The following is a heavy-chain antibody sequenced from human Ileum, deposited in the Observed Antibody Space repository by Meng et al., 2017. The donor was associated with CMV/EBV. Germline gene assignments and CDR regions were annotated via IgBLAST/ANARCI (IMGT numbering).Heavy chain of an antibody. Sequence: EVQLVESGGGLVQPGGSLRLSCAASGFTVSSDYMSWVRQAPGKGPEWVSVIYSDETTYYADSVQGRFTISRDNSKNTLYLQMNSLRAEDTAVYYCARRHSGYHDDYWGQGTLVTVDS. D-gene: IGHD3-22*01. CDR2: IYSDETT. CDR1: GFTVSSDY. V-gene: IGHV3-66*01. J-gene: IGHJ4*02. CDR3: ARRHSGYHDDY.